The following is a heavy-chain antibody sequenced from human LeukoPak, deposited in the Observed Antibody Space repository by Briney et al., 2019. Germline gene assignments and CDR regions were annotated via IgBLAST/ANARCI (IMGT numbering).Heavy chain of an antibody. J-gene: IGHJ4*02. Sequence: SETLSLTCTVSGGSMSSYYWTWIRQPPGKGLEWIGYIYYSGSTSYNPSLKSRVTISVDTSKNQFSLKLSSVTAADTAVYYCARGGWSLDYWGQGTLVTVSS. CDR1: GGSMSSYY. CDR2: IYYSGST. V-gene: IGHV4-59*01. D-gene: IGHD2-15*01. CDR3: ARGGWSLDY.